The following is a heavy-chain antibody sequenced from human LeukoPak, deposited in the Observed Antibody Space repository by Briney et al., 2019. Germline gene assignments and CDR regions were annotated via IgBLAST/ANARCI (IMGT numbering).Heavy chain of an antibody. CDR2: ISSSGSTI. J-gene: IGHJ4*02. CDR1: GFTFSDYY. CDR3: AKDRPRGYSYEAVDY. V-gene: IGHV3-11*01. Sequence: GGSLRLSCAASGFTFSDYYMSWIRQAPGKGLEWVSYISSSGSTIYYADSVKGRFTISRDNSKNTLYLQMNSLRAEDTAVYYCAKDRPRGYSYEAVDYWGQGTLVTVSS. D-gene: IGHD5-18*01.